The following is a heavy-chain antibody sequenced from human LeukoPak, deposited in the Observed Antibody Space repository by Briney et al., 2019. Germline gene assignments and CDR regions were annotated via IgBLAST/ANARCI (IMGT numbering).Heavy chain of an antibody. CDR3: ARDRSFLYSSSWYYYYGMDV. V-gene: IGHV3-21*01. J-gene: IGHJ6*02. CDR1: GFTFSSYS. Sequence: PGGSLRLSCAASGFTFSSYSMNWVRQAPGKGLEWVSSISSSSSYIYYADSVKGRFTISRDNAKNSLYLQMNSLRAEDTAVYYCARDRSFLYSSSWYYYYGMDVWGQGTTVTVSS. CDR2: ISSSSSYI. D-gene: IGHD6-13*01.